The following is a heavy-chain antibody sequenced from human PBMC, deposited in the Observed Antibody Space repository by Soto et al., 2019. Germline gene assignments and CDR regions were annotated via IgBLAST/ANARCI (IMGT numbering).Heavy chain of an antibody. D-gene: IGHD3-10*01. CDR2: IIPIFGTA. Sequence: SVKVSCKASGGTFSSHAISWVRQAPGQGLERMGGIIPIFGTANYAQKFQGRVTITADESTSTAYMELSSLRSEDTAVYFCASDEMASGGYYYYGMDVWGQGTTVTVSS. CDR3: ASDEMASGGYYYYGMDV. J-gene: IGHJ6*02. V-gene: IGHV1-69*13. CDR1: GGTFSSHA.